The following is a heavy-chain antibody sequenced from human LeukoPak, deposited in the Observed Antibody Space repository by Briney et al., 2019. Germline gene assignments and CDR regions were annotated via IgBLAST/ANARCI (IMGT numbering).Heavy chain of an antibody. CDR3: AKRGSGTDRYFDY. D-gene: IGHD3-10*01. J-gene: IGHJ4*02. CDR2: ISWNSADV. Sequence: GGSLRLSCAASGFTFDDYAIHWVRQAPGEGLHWVSGISWNSADVVYADSVKGRFTISRDNAKNSVSLQMNSLRPEDTALYYCAKRGSGTDRYFDYWGQGTLVTVSS. CDR1: GFTFDDYA. V-gene: IGHV3-9*01.